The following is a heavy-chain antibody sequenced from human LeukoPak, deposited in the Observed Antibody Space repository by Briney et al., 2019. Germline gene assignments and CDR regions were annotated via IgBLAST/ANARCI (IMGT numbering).Heavy chain of an antibody. CDR2: ISAYNGNT. V-gene: IGHV1-18*01. CDR1: GYTFTSYG. D-gene: IGHD3-10*01. J-gene: IGHJ4*02. CDR3: ARVRRDYYGSGTIYYFDY. Sequence: ASMKVSCKASGYTFTSYGISWVRQAPGQGLEWMGWISAYNGNTNYAQKLQGRVTMTTDTSTSTAYMELRSLRSDDTAVYYCARVRRDYYGSGTIYYFDYWGQGTLVTVSS.